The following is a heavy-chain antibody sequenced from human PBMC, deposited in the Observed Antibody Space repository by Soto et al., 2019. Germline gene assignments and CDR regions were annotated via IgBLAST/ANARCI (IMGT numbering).Heavy chain of an antibody. V-gene: IGHV6-1*01. Sequence: SQTLSLTCVIYGDSVSSNSATWNWIRQSPSSGLEWLGRTYYRAKWFNEYAVSVKSRITIIPDTSKNQFSLQLNSVTPEDTAVYFCAGGRDGLALPWLDPWGQGIMVTVSS. CDR3: AGGRDGLALPWLDP. CDR1: GDSVSSNSAT. J-gene: IGHJ5*02. D-gene: IGHD1-7*01. CDR2: TYYRAKWFN.